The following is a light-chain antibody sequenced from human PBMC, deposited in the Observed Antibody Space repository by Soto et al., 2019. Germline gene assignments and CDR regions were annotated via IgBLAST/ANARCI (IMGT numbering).Light chain of an antibody. V-gene: IGKV3-15*01. Sequence: EIVMMQSPATLSVSPRERATLSCRASQALGNNLAWYQHKPGQAPRLLIYGASTRATGVPVRFSGSGSETEFTLSISSLHSEDLAVYYCQQYTNGPYTLGQGTKLEIK. CDR3: QQYTNGPYT. CDR2: GAS. J-gene: IGKJ2*01. CDR1: QALGNN.